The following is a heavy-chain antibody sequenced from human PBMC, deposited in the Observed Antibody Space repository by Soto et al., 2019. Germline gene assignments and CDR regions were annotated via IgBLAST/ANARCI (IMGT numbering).Heavy chain of an antibody. D-gene: IGHD3-10*01. CDR2: ISAYNGNT. Sequence: ASVKVSCKASGYTFTSYGISWVRQAPGQGLEWMGWISAYNGNTNYAQKLQGRVTMTTDTSTSTAYMELRSLRSDDTAVYYCARDKGSRIDYYYYGMDVWGRGTTVTVSS. J-gene: IGHJ6*02. V-gene: IGHV1-18*01. CDR3: ARDKGSRIDYYYYGMDV. CDR1: GYTFTSYG.